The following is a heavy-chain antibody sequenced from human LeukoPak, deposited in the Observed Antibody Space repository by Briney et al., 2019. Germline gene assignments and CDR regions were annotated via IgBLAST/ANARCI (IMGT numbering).Heavy chain of an antibody. CDR2: IKQDGSEK. CDR3: ASHSSGWDTGRLDY. Sequence: GRSLRLSCAASGFTFSSYWMSWVRQAPGKGLEWVANIKQDGSEKYYVDSVKGRFTISRDNAKNSLYLQMNSLRAEDTAVYYCASHSSGWDTGRLDYWGQGTLVTVSS. J-gene: IGHJ4*02. D-gene: IGHD6-19*01. V-gene: IGHV3-7*01. CDR1: GFTFSSYW.